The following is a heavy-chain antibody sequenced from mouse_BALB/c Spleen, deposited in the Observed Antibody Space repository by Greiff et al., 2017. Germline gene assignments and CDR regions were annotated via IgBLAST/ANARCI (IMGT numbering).Heavy chain of an antibody. CDR2: IDPSDSYT. D-gene: IGHD1-1*01. CDR1: GYTFTSYW. Sequence: VQLQQPGAELVKPGASVNLSCKASGYTFTSYWMPWVNRRPGQGLEWIGEIDPSDSYTNYNQKFKGKATLTVDKSSSTAYMQLSSLTSEDSAVYYCARKEIYYYGSSYVDYAMDYWGQGTSVTVSS. CDR3: ARKEIYYYGSSYVDYAMDY. V-gene: IGHV1-69*02. J-gene: IGHJ4*01.